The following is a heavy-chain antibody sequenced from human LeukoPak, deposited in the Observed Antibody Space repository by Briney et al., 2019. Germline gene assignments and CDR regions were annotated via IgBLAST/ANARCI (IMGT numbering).Heavy chain of an antibody. CDR1: GLPFTTFW. CDR3: ARVRTVTYYGMDV. Sequence: PGPSLGHSCAPSGLPFTTFWMSSARQARGWGLDGVANIKQDESEKYYVDSVKGRFTISRDNAWNSLYLQMNSLRAEDTAVYYCARVRTVTYYGMDVWGKGTTVTVSS. CDR2: IKQDESEK. V-gene: IGHV3-7*03. J-gene: IGHJ6*04. D-gene: IGHD4-17*01.